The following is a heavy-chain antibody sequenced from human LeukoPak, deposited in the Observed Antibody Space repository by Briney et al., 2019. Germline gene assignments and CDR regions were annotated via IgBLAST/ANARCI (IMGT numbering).Heavy chain of an antibody. J-gene: IGHJ5*02. CDR1: GGSISSYY. D-gene: IGHD6-13*01. CDR2: IYTSGST. V-gene: IGHV4-4*07. Sequence: PSETLSLTCTVFGGSISSYYWSWIRQPAGKGLEWIGRIYTSGSTNYNPSLKSRVTMSVDTSKNQFSLKLSSVTAADTAVYYCARDFSSSWMAGWFDPWGQGTLVTVSS. CDR3: ARDFSSSWMAGWFDP.